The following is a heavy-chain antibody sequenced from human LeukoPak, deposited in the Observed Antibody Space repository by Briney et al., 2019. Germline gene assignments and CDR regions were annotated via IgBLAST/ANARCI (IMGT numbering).Heavy chain of an antibody. J-gene: IGHJ6*03. CDR3: ARRNYDILTGFYGGGTYNYYYTDV. V-gene: IGHV4-59*08. D-gene: IGHD3-9*01. CDR2: TSFSGST. CDR1: GASITSYY. Sequence: PSETLSLTCTVSGASITSYYWTWIRQPPGNGLEWIGFTSFSGSTNYNPSLRSRVTISLDTSRNQFSLTLNAMAAADTAVYYCARRNYDILTGFYGGGTYNYYYTDVWGKGTTVVVSS.